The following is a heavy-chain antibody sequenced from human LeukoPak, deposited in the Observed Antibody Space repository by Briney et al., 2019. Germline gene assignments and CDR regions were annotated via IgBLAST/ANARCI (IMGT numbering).Heavy chain of an antibody. V-gene: IGHV3-74*01. CDR3: ARADWDTAMIDY. CDR2: IDHDGINT. Sequence: GGSLRLSCAASGFTFSTYWMHWVRQAPGKGLVWVSRIDHDGINTYYADSVKGRFTISRDSAKKSLYLQMNSLRAEDTAVYYCARADWDTAMIDYWGQGTLVTVSS. CDR1: GFTFSTYW. J-gene: IGHJ4*02. D-gene: IGHD5-18*01.